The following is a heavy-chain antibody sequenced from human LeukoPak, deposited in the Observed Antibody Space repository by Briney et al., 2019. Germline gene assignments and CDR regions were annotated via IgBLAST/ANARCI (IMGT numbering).Heavy chain of an antibody. J-gene: IGHJ4*02. CDR2: IYTGGST. D-gene: IGHD2-2*01. V-gene: IGHV4-4*09. CDR3: ARLYCSSTSCLDY. CDR1: GGSISSYY. Sequence: PSETLSLTCTVSGGSISSYYWSWIRQPPGKGLEWIGYIYTGGSTNYNPSLKSRVTISVDTSKNQFSLKLSSVTAADTAVYYCARLYCSSTSCLDYWGQGTLVTVSS.